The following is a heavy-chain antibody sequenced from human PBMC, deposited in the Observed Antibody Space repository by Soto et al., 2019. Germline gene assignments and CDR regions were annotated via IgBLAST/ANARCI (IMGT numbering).Heavy chain of an antibody. CDR1: GGSISSGGYY. CDR2: IYYSGST. Sequence: QVQLQESGPGLVKPSQTLSLTCTVSGGSISSGGYYWSWIRQHPGKGLEWIGYIYYSGSTYYNPSRKSRVTISVDTSKNQFSLKLSSVTAADTAVYYCARSLYDSAVRGVFDYWGQGTLVTVSS. CDR3: ARSLYDSAVRGVFDY. V-gene: IGHV4-31*03. D-gene: IGHD3-22*01. J-gene: IGHJ4*02.